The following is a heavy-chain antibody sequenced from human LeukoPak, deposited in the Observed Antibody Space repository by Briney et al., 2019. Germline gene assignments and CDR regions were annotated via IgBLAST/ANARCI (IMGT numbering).Heavy chain of an antibody. D-gene: IGHD3-16*01. J-gene: IGHJ4*02. CDR3: SRENGAFSPFGY. CDR2: ISLTGLT. CDR1: GGSITNTNW. V-gene: IGHV4-4*02. Sequence: PSGTLSLTCGVSGGSITNTNWWSWVRQPPGQGLEWIGEISLTGLTHYNPSLESRVTVPLDKSKNQLSLNWTSVTAADTAVYFCSRENGAFSPFGYWGQGILVTVLS.